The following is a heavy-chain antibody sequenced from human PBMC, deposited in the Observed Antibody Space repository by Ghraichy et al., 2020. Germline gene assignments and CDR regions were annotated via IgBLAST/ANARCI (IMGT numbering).Heavy chain of an antibody. Sequence: SETLSLTCTVSGGSISSSSYYWGWIRQPPGKGLEWIGSIYYSGRTYYNPSLQSRVTISVDTSKNQFSLKLSSVTAADTAVYYCARYCSGSSCYDNNWFDPWGQGTLVTVSS. CDR1: GGSISSSSYY. J-gene: IGHJ5*02. CDR3: ARYCSGSSCYDNNWFDP. D-gene: IGHD2-15*01. CDR2: IYYSGRT. V-gene: IGHV4-39*01.